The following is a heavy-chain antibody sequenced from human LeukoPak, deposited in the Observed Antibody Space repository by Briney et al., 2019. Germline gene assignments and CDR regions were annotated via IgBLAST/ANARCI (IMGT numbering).Heavy chain of an antibody. D-gene: IGHD6-19*01. Sequence: GSLRLSCAASGFTFSSYSMNWVRQAPGKGLEWVSYISSSSSTIYYADSVKGRFTISRDNAKNSLYLQMSSLRAEDTAVYYCARDRSSGWTPFDYWGQGTLVTVSS. V-gene: IGHV3-48*04. CDR3: ARDRSSGWTPFDY. CDR2: ISSSSSTI. J-gene: IGHJ4*02. CDR1: GFTFSSYS.